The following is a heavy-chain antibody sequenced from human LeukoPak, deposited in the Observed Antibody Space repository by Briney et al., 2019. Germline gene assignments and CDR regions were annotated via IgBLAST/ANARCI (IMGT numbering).Heavy chain of an antibody. Sequence: ASMKVSCKASGYTFINYGFSWVRQAPGQGLEWMGWISAYNGNTNYLQKFQGRATMTTDTSTNTVYMELRSLRSDDTAVYYCARVSTNSRVAGYDPQWYFDLWGRGTPVTVS. CDR2: ISAYNGNT. V-gene: IGHV1-18*04. J-gene: IGHJ2*01. CDR3: ARVSTNSRVAGYDPQWYFDL. D-gene: IGHD5-12*01. CDR1: GYTFINYG.